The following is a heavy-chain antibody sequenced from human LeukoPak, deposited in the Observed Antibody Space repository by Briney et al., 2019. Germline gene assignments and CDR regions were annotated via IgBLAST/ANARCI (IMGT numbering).Heavy chain of an antibody. CDR1: GYTFTSYY. CDR2: INPSGGST. Sequence: ASVKVSCKASGYTFTSYYIHWVRQAPGQGLEWMGIINPSGGSTSYAQKFQGRVTMTRDTSTSTVYMELSSLRSEDTAVYYCARVRSRVRGAFDIWGQGTMVTVSS. J-gene: IGHJ3*02. CDR3: ARVRSRVRGAFDI. D-gene: IGHD3-10*01. V-gene: IGHV1-46*01.